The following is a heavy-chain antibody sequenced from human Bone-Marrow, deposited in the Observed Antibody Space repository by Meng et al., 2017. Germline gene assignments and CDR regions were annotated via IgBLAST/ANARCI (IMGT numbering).Heavy chain of an antibody. J-gene: IGHJ4*02. CDR1: GGSISSGCYY. D-gene: IGHD7-27*01. V-gene: IGHV4-31*03. CDR2: IDYSGST. CDR3: ARAKLGFDY. Sequence: QFQEAGLVLLQHSAILSLSCTGSGGSISSGCYYWSWIRQHPGKGLEWIGYIDYSGSTYYNPSLKSRVTISVDTSKNQFSLKLSSVTAADTAVYYCARAKLGFDYWGQGTLVTVSS.